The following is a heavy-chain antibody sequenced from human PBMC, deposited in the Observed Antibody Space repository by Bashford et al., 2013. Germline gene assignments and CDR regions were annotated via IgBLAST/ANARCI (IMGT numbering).Heavy chain of an antibody. CDR2: ISSSSTI. D-gene: IGHD2-8*01. J-gene: IGHJ4*02. CDR3: ASPEDIVLMVYAIGSDPGELYYGSGSYHPFDY. Sequence: VRQAPGKGLEWVSSISSSSTIYYADSVKGRFTISRDNAKNSLYLQMNSLRAEDTAVYYCASPEDIVLMVYAIGSDPGELYYGSGSYHPFDYWGQGTLVTVSS. V-gene: IGHV3-69-1*01.